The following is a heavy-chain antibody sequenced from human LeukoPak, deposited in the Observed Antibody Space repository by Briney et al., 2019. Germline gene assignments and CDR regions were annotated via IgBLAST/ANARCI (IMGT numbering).Heavy chain of an antibody. J-gene: IGHJ4*02. Sequence: ASVKVSCTASGYTFTGYYMHWVRQAPGQGVEWMGWINPNSGGTNYAQKFQGRVTMTRDTSISTAHMELSRLRSDDTAVYYCARVRLLAFDYWGQGTLVTVSS. CDR2: INPNSGGT. CDR1: GYTFTGYY. V-gene: IGHV1-2*02. D-gene: IGHD5-12*01. CDR3: ARVRLLAFDY.